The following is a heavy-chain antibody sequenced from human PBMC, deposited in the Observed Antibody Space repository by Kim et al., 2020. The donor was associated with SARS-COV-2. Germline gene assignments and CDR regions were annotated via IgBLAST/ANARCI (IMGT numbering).Heavy chain of an antibody. V-gene: IGHV3-11*06. D-gene: IGHD2-15*01. Sequence: RITISRDNAKNSLYLQMNSLRAEDTAVYYCARDFCSGGSCYYYYYYGMDVWGQGTTVTVSS. J-gene: IGHJ6*02. CDR3: ARDFCSGGSCYYYYYYGMDV.